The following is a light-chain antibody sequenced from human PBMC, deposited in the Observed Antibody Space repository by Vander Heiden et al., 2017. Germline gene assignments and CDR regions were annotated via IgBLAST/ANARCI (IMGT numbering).Light chain of an antibody. CDR3: KLLSYGPGIRFT. CDR1: QSVSSS. Sequence: EIVLTQSPATRSLSPGERATLSFRASQSVSSSLAGYQQKPGLAPRLLIYDASNRAIGTPARFSGTWYRTDFTRTMRRIDTEASPVYSWKLLSYGPGIRFT. J-gene: IGKJ3*01. V-gene: IGKV3-11*01. CDR2: DAS.